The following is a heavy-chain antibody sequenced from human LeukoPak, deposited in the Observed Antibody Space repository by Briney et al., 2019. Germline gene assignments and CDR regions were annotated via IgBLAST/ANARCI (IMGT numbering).Heavy chain of an antibody. J-gene: IGHJ4*02. CDR2: INSNSGGT. CDR3: ARDPSGSSSRFDY. CDR1: GYTFTGYY. D-gene: IGHD6-13*01. V-gene: IGHV1-2*04. Sequence: GASVKVSCKASGYTFTGYYMHWVRQAPGQGLEWMGWINSNSGGTNYAQKFQGWVTMTRDTSISTAYMELSRLRSDDTAVYYCARDPSGSSSRFDYWGQGTLVTVSS.